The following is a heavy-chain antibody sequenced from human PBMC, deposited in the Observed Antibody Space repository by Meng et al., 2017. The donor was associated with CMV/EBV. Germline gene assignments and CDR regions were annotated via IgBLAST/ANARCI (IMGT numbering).Heavy chain of an antibody. CDR1: GNSFIGHY. J-gene: IGHJ4*02. CDR2: INPNSAGT. CDR3: TRSWIDSFTPDFDY. D-gene: IGHD2-2*03. V-gene: IGHV1-2*06. Sequence: QVQLVQDGDEVKKPGASGKVSGKASGNSFIGHYIHWVRQGPGQGLEWMGRINPNSAGTNYVEKFQGRVTMTRDTSNNIVYMELTRLTSDDTAVYYCTRSWIDSFTPDFDYWGQGTLVTVSS.